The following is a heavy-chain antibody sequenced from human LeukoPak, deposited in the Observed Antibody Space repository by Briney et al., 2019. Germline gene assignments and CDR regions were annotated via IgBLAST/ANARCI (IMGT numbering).Heavy chain of an antibody. CDR2: IDYSGST. CDR1: GGSISTYY. CDR3: ARVGPWCFDL. J-gene: IGHJ2*01. V-gene: IGHV4-59*01. Sequence: SETLSLTCSVSGGSISTYYWSWIRQPPARGLEWIGYIDYSGSTNYNPSLKSRVTISVDTSKNQFSLKLSSVTAADTAVYYCARVGPWCFDLWGRGTLVTVSS.